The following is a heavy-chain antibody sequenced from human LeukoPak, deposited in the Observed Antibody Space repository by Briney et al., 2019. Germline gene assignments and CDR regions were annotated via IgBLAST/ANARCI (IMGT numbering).Heavy chain of an antibody. D-gene: IGHD3-22*01. V-gene: IGHV3-33*08. CDR2: IWYDGSNK. CDR1: GFIFTGYW. J-gene: IGHJ4*02. CDR3: ARDLQINYYDSSGPFDY. Sequence: GGSLRLSCAASGFIFTGYWMSWVRQAPGKGLEWVAVIWYDGSNKYYADSVKGRFTISRDNSKNTLYLQMNSLRAEDTAVYYCARDLQINYYDSSGPFDYWGQGTLVTVSS.